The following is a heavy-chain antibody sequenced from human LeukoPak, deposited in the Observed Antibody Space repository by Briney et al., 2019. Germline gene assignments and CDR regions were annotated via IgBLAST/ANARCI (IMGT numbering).Heavy chain of an antibody. CDR3: ARDDLQLVRRLGGTTEYYYYYYMDV. V-gene: IGHV4-39*02. CDR2: IYYSGNT. J-gene: IGHJ6*03. Sequence: SETLSLTCTVSGDSISSSSSYWGWIRQPPGKGLEWIGSIYYSGNTYYNTSLKSRVTISVDTSKNQFSLKLNSVTAADTAVYFCARDDLQLVRRLGGTTEYYYYYYMDVWGKGTTVTVSS. CDR1: GDSISSSSSY. D-gene: IGHD6-13*01.